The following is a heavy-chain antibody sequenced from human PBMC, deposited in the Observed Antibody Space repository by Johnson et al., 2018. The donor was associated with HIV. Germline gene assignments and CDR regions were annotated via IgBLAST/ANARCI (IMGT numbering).Heavy chain of an antibody. D-gene: IGHD3-22*01. Sequence: VQLVESGGGLVKPVGSLRLSCAASGFTFSIYWMSWVRQAPGKGLEWVSGVSWKSGNTGYADSVKGRFTISRDNSKNTLYLQMNSLRAEDTAVYYCASVPMIVVLDGAFDIWGQGTMVTVSS. CDR1: GFTFSIYW. CDR3: ASVPMIVVLDGAFDI. V-gene: IGHV3-23*04. CDR2: VSWKSGNT. J-gene: IGHJ3*02.